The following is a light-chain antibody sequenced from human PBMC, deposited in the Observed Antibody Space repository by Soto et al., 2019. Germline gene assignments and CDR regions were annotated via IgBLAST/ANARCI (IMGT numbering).Light chain of an antibody. CDR2: GNS. V-gene: IGLV1-40*01. CDR1: SSNIGAGYD. J-gene: IGLJ2*01. Sequence: QSVLTQPPSVSGAPGQRVTISCTGSSSNIGAGYDVHWYQQLPGTAPKLLIYGNSNRPSGVPDRFSGSKSGTSASLAITGRQAEDEADYYCQSYDRSLSGSVFGGGTKLTVL. CDR3: QSYDRSLSGSV.